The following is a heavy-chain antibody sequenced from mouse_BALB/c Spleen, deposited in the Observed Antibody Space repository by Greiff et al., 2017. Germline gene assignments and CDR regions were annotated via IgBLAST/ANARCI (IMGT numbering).Heavy chain of an antibody. V-gene: IGHV10-1*02. CDR2: IRSKSNNYAT. J-gene: IGHJ3*01. Sequence: EVMLVESGGGLVQPKGSLKLSCAASGFTFNTYAMNWVRQAPGKGLEWVARIRSKSNNYATYYADSVKDRFTISRDDSQSMLYLQMNNLKTEDTAMYYCVWDYRYDEGFAYWGQGTLVTVSA. D-gene: IGHD2-14*01. CDR1: GFTFNTYA. CDR3: VWDYRYDEGFAY.